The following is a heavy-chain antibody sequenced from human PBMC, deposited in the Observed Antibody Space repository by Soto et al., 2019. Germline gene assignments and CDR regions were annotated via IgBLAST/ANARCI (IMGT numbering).Heavy chain of an antibody. CDR1: Y. CDR2: INPKSGAT. D-gene: IGHD2-2*01. V-gene: IGHV1-2*04. Sequence: YRCWVRQAKGQGLEWMGWINPKSGATKYAQKFQGWVTMTRDTSISTAYMELSRLRSDDTAVYYCARDPDIVVVQPNRALITSYGMDVCGQATTVSVSS. J-gene: IGHJ6*02. CDR3: ARDPDIVVVQPNRALITSYGMDV.